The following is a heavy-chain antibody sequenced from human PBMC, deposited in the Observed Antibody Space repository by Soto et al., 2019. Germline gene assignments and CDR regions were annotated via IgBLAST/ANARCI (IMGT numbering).Heavy chain of an antibody. D-gene: IGHD3-9*01. V-gene: IGHV1-8*01. Sequence: ASVKVSCKASGYTFTSYDINWVRQATGQGLEWMGWMNPNSGNTGYAQKFQGRVTMTRNTSISTAYMELSSLRSEDTAVYYCARYSTDYDILTGYYVDAFYFCGQRTMVPVS. CDR3: ARYSTDYDILTGYYVDAFYF. CDR1: GYTFTSYD. CDR2: MNPNSGNT. J-gene: IGHJ3*01.